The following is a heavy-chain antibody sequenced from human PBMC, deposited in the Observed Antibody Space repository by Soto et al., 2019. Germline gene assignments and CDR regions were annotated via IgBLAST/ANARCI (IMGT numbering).Heavy chain of an antibody. D-gene: IGHD6-13*01. CDR1: VVSISSAAYH. Sequence: NPSETLSLTCTVSVVSISSAAYHWSWILQHPGKGLEWIGFIYYNGTTSYKPSLQSRISISLDTSKSQFPLRLTSVTAADTAVYYCARYRFSGSWSKFDYWGQGTLVTVSS. CDR3: ARYRFSGSWSKFDY. CDR2: IYYNGTT. J-gene: IGHJ4*02. V-gene: IGHV4-31*03.